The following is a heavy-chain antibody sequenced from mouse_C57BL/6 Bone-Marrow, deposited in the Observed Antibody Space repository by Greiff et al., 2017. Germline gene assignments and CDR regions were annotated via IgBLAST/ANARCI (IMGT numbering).Heavy chain of an antibody. D-gene: IGHD4-1*01. CDR3: ARLTWDGGFAY. CDR2: IYPRSGNT. V-gene: IGHV1-81*01. J-gene: IGHJ3*01. Sequence: QVQLQQSGAELARPGASVKLSCKASGYTFTSYGISWVKQRTGQGLEWIGEIYPRSGNTYYNEKFKGKATLTADKSSSTAYMELRSLTSEDSAVYFCARLTWDGGFAYWGQGTLVTVSA. CDR1: GYTFTSYG.